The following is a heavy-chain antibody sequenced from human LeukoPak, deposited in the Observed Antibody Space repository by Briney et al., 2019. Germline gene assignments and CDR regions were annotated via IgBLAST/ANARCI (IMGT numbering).Heavy chain of an antibody. CDR3: ARGSSSSGWYFSGLPFDY. CDR1: GGSFSGYY. V-gene: IGHV4-34*01. J-gene: IGHJ4*02. CDR2: INHSGST. Sequence: PSETLSLTCAVYGGSFSGYYWSWIRQPPGKGLEWIGEINHSGSTNYNPSLKSRVTISVDTSKNQFSLKLSSVTAADTAVYYCARGSSSSGWYFSGLPFDYWGQGTLVTVSS. D-gene: IGHD6-19*01.